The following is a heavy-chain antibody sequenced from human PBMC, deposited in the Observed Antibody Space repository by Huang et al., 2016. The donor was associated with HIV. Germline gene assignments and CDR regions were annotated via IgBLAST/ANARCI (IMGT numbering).Heavy chain of an antibody. D-gene: IGHD5-18*01. CDR1: GFPFNNHA. Sequence: QVQLVESGGGVVQPGRSLRLSCAASGFPFNNHAMHGVRQAPGKGLDWVSVISNDGSNNDYADSVKGRFTISRDSSKSTLFLHMTSLRTEDTAVYYCVRAKDTWDAYDIWGQGTMVIVSS. CDR2: ISNDGSNN. J-gene: IGHJ3*02. V-gene: IGHV3-30-3*01. CDR3: VRAKDTWDAYDI.